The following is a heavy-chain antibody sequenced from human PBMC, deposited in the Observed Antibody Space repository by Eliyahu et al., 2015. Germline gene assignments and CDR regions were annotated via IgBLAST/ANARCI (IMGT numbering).Heavy chain of an antibody. Sequence: QVQLVESGGGVVQPGRSLRLSCAASGFTFSSYGMHWVRQAPGKGLEWVAVISYDGSNKYYADSVKGRFTISRDNSKNTLYLQMNSLRAEDTAVYYCAREPGYDGWGQGTMVTVSS. CDR2: ISYDGSNK. D-gene: IGHD1-14*01. CDR3: AREPGYDG. J-gene: IGHJ3*01. V-gene: IGHV3-30*03. CDR1: GFTFSSYG.